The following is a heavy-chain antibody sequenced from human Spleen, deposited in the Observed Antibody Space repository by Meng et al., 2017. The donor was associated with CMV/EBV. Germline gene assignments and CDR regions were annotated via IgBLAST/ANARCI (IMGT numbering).Heavy chain of an antibody. CDR2: ISYRGNYT. J-gene: IGHJ4*02. V-gene: IGHV3-21*01. CDR1: GFAFSKST. CDR3: ALEKATGGSYFDS. Sequence: AVTGFAFSKSTMSWVRQAPGKGLEWVATISYRGNYTYYADSLNGRFTVTRDNAKNTLYLKMDSLRIEDTAVYYCALEKATGGSYFDSWGQGTLVTVSS. D-gene: IGHD3-16*01.